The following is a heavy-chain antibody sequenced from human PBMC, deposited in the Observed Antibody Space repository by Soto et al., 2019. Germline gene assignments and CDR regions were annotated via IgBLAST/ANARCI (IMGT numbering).Heavy chain of an antibody. D-gene: IGHD3-3*02. CDR1: GFILSDYA. CDR3: AKDSFSRNGIHDPFDI. Sequence: EGQLFESGGGLVQPGGSLRLSCAASGFILSDYAMSGVRQAPGKGLEWASVMGGGGGGRFYADSVKGRFTVSRDDSRNTLYLQMDSLRAEDTAVYYCAKDSFSRNGIHDPFDIWGQGTMVSVSS. V-gene: IGHV3-23*01. J-gene: IGHJ3*02. CDR2: MGGGGGGR.